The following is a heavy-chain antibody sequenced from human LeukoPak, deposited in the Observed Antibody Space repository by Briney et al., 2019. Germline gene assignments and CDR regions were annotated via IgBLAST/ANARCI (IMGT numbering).Heavy chain of an antibody. D-gene: IGHD3-16*02. CDR2: LSTSGNT. CDR1: GASVSSGNYF. J-gene: IGHJ6*04. Sequence: SQTLSLTCSVSGASVSSGNYFWTWIRQPTGKGLEWIGRLSTSGNTNYNPSLESRVTISGDTSKNQFSLQLRSVTAADTAVYYCARVGHLSFRTPDVWGKGTTVTVSS. CDR3: ARVGHLSFRTPDV. V-gene: IGHV4-61*02.